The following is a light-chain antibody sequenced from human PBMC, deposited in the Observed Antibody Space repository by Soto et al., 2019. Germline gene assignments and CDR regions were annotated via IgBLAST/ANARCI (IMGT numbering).Light chain of an antibody. Sequence: DVVMTQSPLSLPVTLGQPASISCRSSQTLVYADRNIYLNWFHQRPGQSPRRLIYMVSNRDSGVPDRFSGSGSGSDFTLRISRVEPEDVGVYYCMQGTHWPWTFGQGTMVEIK. CDR1: QTLVYADRNIY. V-gene: IGKV2-30*01. CDR3: MQGTHWPWT. J-gene: IGKJ1*01. CDR2: MVS.